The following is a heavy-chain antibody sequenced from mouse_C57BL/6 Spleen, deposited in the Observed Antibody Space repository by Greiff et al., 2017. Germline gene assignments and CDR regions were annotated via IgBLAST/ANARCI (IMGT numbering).Heavy chain of an antibody. Sequence: EVKVVESGGGLVKPGGSLKLSCAASGFTFSDYGMHWVRQAPEKGLEWVAYISSGSSTIYYADTVKGRFTISRDNAKNTLCLQMTSLRSEDTAMYYCARTTTVVADYWGQGTTLTVSS. D-gene: IGHD1-1*01. CDR2: ISSGSSTI. CDR1: GFTFSDYG. J-gene: IGHJ2*01. V-gene: IGHV5-17*01. CDR3: ARTTTVVADY.